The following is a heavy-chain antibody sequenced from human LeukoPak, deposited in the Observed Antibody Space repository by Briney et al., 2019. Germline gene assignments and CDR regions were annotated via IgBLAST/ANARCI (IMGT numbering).Heavy chain of an antibody. CDR3: ARHHYCGTDCYRALDI. CDR2: ISSRGST. D-gene: IGHD2-21*02. V-gene: IGHV4-59*08. Sequence: SETLALTLTGSCCSIWWHFWGLVPQPPREGLGLGRFISSRGSTKHNPFLYSRVTISLDTSKSQSSLNLNSVTAADAAVYYCARHHYCGTDCYRALDIWGQGTMVTVSS. J-gene: IGHJ3*02. CDR1: CCSIWWHF.